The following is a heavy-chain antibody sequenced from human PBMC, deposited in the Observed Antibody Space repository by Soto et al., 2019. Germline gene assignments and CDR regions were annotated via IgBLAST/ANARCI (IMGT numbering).Heavy chain of an antibody. CDR3: ARGKKYYYGSGSYYFDY. CDR1: GGSFSGYY. J-gene: IGHJ4*02. V-gene: IGHV4-34*01. D-gene: IGHD3-10*01. CDR2: INHSGST. Sequence: SETLSLTCAVYGGSFSGYYWSWIRQPPGKGLEWIGEINHSGSTNYNPSLKSRVTISVGTSKNQFSLKLSSVTAADTAVYYCARGKKYYYGSGSYYFDYWGQGTRVTV.